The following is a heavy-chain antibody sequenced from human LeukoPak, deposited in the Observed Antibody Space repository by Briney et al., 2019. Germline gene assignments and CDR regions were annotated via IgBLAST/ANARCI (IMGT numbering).Heavy chain of an antibody. Sequence: SVKVSCKASGYTFTGYYMHWVRQAPGQGLEWMGGIIPIFGTANYAQKFQGRVTITADKSTSTAYMELSSLRSEDTAVYYCARCPMAGSYYDSSGYPWGQGTLVTVSS. CDR3: ARCPMAGSYYDSSGYP. CDR1: GYTFTGYY. V-gene: IGHV1-69*06. CDR2: IIPIFGTA. D-gene: IGHD3-22*01. J-gene: IGHJ5*02.